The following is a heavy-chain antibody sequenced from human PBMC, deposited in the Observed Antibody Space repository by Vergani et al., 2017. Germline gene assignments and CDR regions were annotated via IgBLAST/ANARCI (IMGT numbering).Heavy chain of an antibody. J-gene: IGHJ5*02. Sequence: QVQLQESGPGLVKPSETLSLTCTVSGGSISSYYWSWIRQPPGKGLEWIGYIYYSGSTNYNPSLKSRVTISVDTSKNQFSLTLSSVTAADTAVYYCARVIQYRGNNWFDPWGQGTLVTVSS. V-gene: IGHV4-59*01. CDR2: IYYSGST. CDR1: GGSISSYY. D-gene: IGHD4-11*01. CDR3: ARVIQYRGNNWFDP.